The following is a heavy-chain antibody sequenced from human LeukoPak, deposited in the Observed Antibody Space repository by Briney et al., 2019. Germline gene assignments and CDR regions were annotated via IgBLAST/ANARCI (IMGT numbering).Heavy chain of an antibody. D-gene: IGHD3-3*01. Sequence: GGSLRLSCAASGFTFSSYSMNWVRQAPGKGLVWVSSISSSSSYIYYADSVKGRFPISRDNAKNSLYLQMNSLRAEDTAVYYCALYDFWSYYYMDVWGKGTTVTVSS. CDR3: ALYDFWSYYYMDV. J-gene: IGHJ6*03. CDR1: GFTFSSYS. V-gene: IGHV3-21*01. CDR2: ISSSSSYI.